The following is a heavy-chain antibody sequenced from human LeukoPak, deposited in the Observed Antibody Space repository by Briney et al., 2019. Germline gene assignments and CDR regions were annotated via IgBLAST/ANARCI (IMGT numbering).Heavy chain of an antibody. J-gene: IGHJ4*02. D-gene: IGHD4-17*01. V-gene: IGHV7-4-1*02. CDR1: GYTFTSYA. Sequence: ASVKVSCKASGYTFTSYAMNWVRQAPGQGLAWMGWINTNTGYPTHAQGFTGRFVFSLDTSVSTAYLQISSLKAEDTAVYYCASGVTVTTDYWGQGTLVTVPS. CDR3: ASGVTVTTDY. CDR2: INTNTGYP.